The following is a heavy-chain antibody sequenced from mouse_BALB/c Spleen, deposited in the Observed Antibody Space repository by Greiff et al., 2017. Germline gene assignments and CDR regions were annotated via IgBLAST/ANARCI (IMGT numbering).Heavy chain of an antibody. CDR3: VRQVYYGYDGYFDY. Sequence: EVQRVESGGGLVQPKGSLKLSCAASGFTFNTYAMNWVRQAPGKGLEWVARIRSKSNNYATYYADSVKDRFTISRDDSQSMLYLQMNNLKTEDTAMYYCVRQVYYGYDGYFDYWGQGTTLTVSS. CDR1: GFTFNTYA. J-gene: IGHJ2*01. V-gene: IGHV10-1*02. CDR2: IRSKSNNYAT. D-gene: IGHD2-2*01.